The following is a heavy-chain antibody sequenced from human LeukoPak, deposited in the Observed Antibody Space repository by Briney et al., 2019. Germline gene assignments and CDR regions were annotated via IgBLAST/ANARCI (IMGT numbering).Heavy chain of an antibody. CDR2: ISTSGRT. J-gene: IGHJ5*02. CDR1: GFTFSSYA. CDR3: ARHATGPDP. Sequence: QPGGSLRLSCADSGFTFSSYAMSWVRQAPGKGLEWVSLISTSGRTHYADSVQGRFTISRDNSKNTLSLHMNSLRAEDTAVYYCARHATGPDPWGQGTLVTVSS. D-gene: IGHD1-14*01. V-gene: IGHV3-23*01.